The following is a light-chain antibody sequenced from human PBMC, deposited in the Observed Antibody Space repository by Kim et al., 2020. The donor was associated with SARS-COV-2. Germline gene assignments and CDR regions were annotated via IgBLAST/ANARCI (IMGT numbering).Light chain of an antibody. CDR2: SAD. CDR3: QQYDDWPPYT. J-gene: IGKJ2*01. V-gene: IGKV3-15*01. Sequence: EVVLTQSPATLSVSPGERVTLSCRASHSVKFNLAWYLYHPGQAPKLLIYSADTRAPGVPPRFSGSGSGTDFTLTISGLQSEDLGIYYCQQYDDWPPYTFGRGTKVDIK. CDR1: HSVKFN.